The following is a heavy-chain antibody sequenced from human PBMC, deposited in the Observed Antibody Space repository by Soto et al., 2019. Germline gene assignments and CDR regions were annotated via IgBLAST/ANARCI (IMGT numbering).Heavy chain of an antibody. D-gene: IGHD2-2*01. CDR2: IWYDGSNK. Sequence: PGGSLRLSCAASGFTFSSYGMHWVRQAPGKGLEWVAVIWYDGSNKYYADSVKGRFTISRDNSKNTLYLQMNSLRAEDTAVYYCARDLAPYSHCSSTSCYAGVMDVWGKGTTVTVSS. CDR1: GFTFSSYG. J-gene: IGHJ6*03. V-gene: IGHV3-33*01. CDR3: ARDLAPYSHCSSTSCYAGVMDV.